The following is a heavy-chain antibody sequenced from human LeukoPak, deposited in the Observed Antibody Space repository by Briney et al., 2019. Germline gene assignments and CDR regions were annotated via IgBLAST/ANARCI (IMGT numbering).Heavy chain of an antibody. J-gene: IGHJ4*02. CDR3: AKRGIVIRGILVIGYHQEAYHYDY. Sequence: PGGSLRLSCVVSGISLSNYAMTWVRQAPGKGLEWVSYISERGGGTTYAESVKGRFTISRDTSLNTLYLQMTSLRAEDTAVYFCAKRGIVIRGILVIGYHQEAYHYDYWGQGVLVTVSS. CDR2: ISERGGGT. CDR1: GISLSNYA. D-gene: IGHD3-10*01. V-gene: IGHV3-23*01.